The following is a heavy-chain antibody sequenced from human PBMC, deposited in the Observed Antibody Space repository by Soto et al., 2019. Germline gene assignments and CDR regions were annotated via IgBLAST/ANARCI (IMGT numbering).Heavy chain of an antibody. J-gene: IGHJ4*02. V-gene: IGHV3-48*03. CDR1: GFTFSSYE. Sequence: GGSLSLSCAAPGFTFSSYEMNWVRQAPGKGLEWVSYISSSGSTIYYADSVKGRFTISRDDSKNSLYLQMNSLKVEDTAVYYCARATTVTDYWGQGALVTVSS. D-gene: IGHD4-17*01. CDR2: ISSSGSTI. CDR3: ARATTVTDY.